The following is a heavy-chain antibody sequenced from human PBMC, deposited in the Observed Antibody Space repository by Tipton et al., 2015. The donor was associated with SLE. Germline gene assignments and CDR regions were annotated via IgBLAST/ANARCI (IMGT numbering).Heavy chain of an antibody. Sequence: GSLRLSCAASGFTFSSYSMNWVRQAPGKGLEWVSSISSSSSYIYYADSVKGRFTISRDNAKNSLYLQMNSLRAEDTAVYYCAKALNDFWSGPLYFDLWGRGTLVTVSS. CDR2: ISSSSSYI. D-gene: IGHD3-3*01. V-gene: IGHV3-21*01. J-gene: IGHJ2*01. CDR1: GFTFSSYS. CDR3: AKALNDFWSGPLYFDL.